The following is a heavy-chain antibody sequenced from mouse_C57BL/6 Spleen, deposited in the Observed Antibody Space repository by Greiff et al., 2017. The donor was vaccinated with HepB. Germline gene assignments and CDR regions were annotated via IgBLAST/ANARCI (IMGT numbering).Heavy chain of an antibody. CDR3: ARGGQLRPYFDY. J-gene: IGHJ2*01. CDR2: INPGSGGT. V-gene: IGHV1-54*01. D-gene: IGHD3-2*02. CDR1: GYAFTNYL. Sequence: VQLQQSGAELVRPGTSVKVSCKASGYAFTNYLIEWVKQRPGQGLEWIGVINPGSGGTNYNEKFKGKATLTADKSSSTAYIQLSSLTSEDSAVYFCARGGQLRPYFDYWGQGTTLTVSS.